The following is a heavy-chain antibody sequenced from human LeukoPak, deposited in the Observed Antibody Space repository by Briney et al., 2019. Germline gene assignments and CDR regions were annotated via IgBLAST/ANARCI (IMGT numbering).Heavy chain of an antibody. CDR1: GGTFSSYA. V-gene: IGHV1-69*01. Sequence: GSSVTVSCKASGGTFSSYAISWVRQAPGQGLGWMGGVILIFGTANYAQKFQGRVAITADGSTSTAYMELRSLRSEATAVYSCARDRGGIPSYGDYRYFQHWGQGTLVTVSS. CDR3: ARDRGGIPSYGDYRYFQH. CDR2: VILIFGTA. D-gene: IGHD4-17*01. J-gene: IGHJ1*01.